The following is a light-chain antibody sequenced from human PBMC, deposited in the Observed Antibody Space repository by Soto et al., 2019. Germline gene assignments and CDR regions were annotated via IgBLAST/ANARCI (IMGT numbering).Light chain of an antibody. CDR3: QHYNGWPPLIT. V-gene: IGKV3-15*01. CDR1: QSVSSN. J-gene: IGKJ5*01. CDR2: GAS. Sequence: EIVLTQSPGTLSLSPGERATLSCRASQSVSSNLAWYQQKPGQAPRLLIFGASARATGIPARFSGSGSGTEFTLTISSLQSEDFAVYYCQHYNGWPPLITFGQGTRLEIK.